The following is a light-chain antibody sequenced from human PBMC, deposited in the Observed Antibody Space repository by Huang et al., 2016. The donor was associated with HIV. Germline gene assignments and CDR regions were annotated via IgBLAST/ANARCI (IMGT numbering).Light chain of an antibody. J-gene: IGKJ1*01. CDR3: QQYNDWPRS. CDR1: QTINTN. CDR2: AAS. V-gene: IGKV3-15*01. Sequence: EIVMTQSPGTLSVAPGERATLSCRASQTINTNLAWFQQKPGQAPGLLIYAASTRTADFPARFSGSGSRTEFTLTISSLQSEDIAVYYCQQYNDWPRSFGQGTKVEIK.